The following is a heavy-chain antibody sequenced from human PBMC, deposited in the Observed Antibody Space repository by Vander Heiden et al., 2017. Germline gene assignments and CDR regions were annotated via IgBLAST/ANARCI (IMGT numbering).Heavy chain of an antibody. V-gene: IGHV3-23*01. CDR1: GFTFSNYA. J-gene: IGHJ4*02. CDR3: AKQPSAAGTYDY. Sequence: EVQLLAPGGGLVQPGGSLRLSCAASGFTFSNYAMSWVRQAPGKGLEWVSAITTNGGGTYYANSVKGRFTVSRDNSKNTLSLQMNNLRAGDTAVYYCAKQPSAAGTYDYWGQGTLVIVSS. CDR2: ITTNGGGT. D-gene: IGHD6-13*01.